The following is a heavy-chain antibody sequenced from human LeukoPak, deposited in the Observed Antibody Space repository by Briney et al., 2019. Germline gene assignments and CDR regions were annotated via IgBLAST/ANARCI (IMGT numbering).Heavy chain of an antibody. CDR2: IYSGGTT. Sequence: PGWSLRLSCAASGFSLSSKYMSWVRQPAGKGLEWVSVIYSGGTTFYADSVKGRFTISRDNSKNTLYLQMNSLRPDDTAVYYCASDIVATSGDFWGQGTLVTVSS. CDR1: GFSLSSKY. CDR3: ASDIVATSGDF. V-gene: IGHV3-53*01. J-gene: IGHJ4*02. D-gene: IGHD5-12*01.